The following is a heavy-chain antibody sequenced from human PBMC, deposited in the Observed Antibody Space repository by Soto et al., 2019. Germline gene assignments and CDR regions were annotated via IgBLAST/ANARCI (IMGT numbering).Heavy chain of an antibody. Sequence: GASVKVSCKASGYTFTSYGISWVRQAPGQGLEWMGWISAYNGNTNYAQKLQGRVTMTTDTSTSTAYMELRSLRSDDTAVYYCARERTAMVTFWFDPWGQGTLVTVSS. J-gene: IGHJ5*02. CDR3: ARERTAMVTFWFDP. D-gene: IGHD5-18*01. CDR1: GYTFTSYG. CDR2: ISAYNGNT. V-gene: IGHV1-18*01.